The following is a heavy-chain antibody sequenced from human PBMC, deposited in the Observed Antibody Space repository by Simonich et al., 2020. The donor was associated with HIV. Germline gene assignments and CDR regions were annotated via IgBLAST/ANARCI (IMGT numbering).Heavy chain of an antibody. CDR2: ISAYNGNT. V-gene: IGHV1-18*01. D-gene: IGHD6-6*01. Sequence: QVQLVQSGAEVKKPGASVKVSCKASGYTFTSYGISWVRQAPGQGLEWMGWISAYNGNTNHAQKLQGRVTMTTDTSTSTAYMELRSLRSDDTAVYYCARPSFYSSSSPYYYYGMDVWGQGTTVTVSS. CDR1: GYTFTSYG. J-gene: IGHJ6*02. CDR3: ARPSFYSSSSPYYYYGMDV.